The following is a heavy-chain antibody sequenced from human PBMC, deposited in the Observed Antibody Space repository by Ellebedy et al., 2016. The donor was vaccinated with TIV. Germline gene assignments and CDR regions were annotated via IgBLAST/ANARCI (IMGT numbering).Heavy chain of an antibody. CDR3: AKPHDLVATTYAFDI. V-gene: IGHV3-23*01. J-gene: IGHJ3*02. CDR1: GLTFSSYA. Sequence: GGSLRLSXAASGLTFSSYAMSWVRQAPGKGLEWVSLINSGGSTYYADSVKGRFTISRDNSKNTLDLQMNSLRAEDTAVYYCAKPHDLVATTYAFDIWGQGTMVTVSS. CDR2: INSGGST. D-gene: IGHD5-12*01.